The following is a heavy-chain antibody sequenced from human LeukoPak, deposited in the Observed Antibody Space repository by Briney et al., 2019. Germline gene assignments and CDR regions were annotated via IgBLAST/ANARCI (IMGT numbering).Heavy chain of an antibody. CDR1: GFTFSSYG. V-gene: IGHV3-23*01. Sequence: GGSLRLSCAASGFTFSSYGMSWVRQAPGKGLEWVSAISGSGGSTYYADSVKGRFTISRDNAKNSLYLQMNSLRAEDTAVYYCARVMVTGDAFDIWGQGTMVTVSS. J-gene: IGHJ3*02. CDR3: ARVMVTGDAFDI. D-gene: IGHD2-8*01. CDR2: ISGSGGST.